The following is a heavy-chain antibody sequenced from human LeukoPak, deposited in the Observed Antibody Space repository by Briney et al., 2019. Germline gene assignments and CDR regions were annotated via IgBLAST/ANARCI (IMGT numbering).Heavy chain of an antibody. Sequence: GGSLGLSCAASGFTFSSYAMSWVRQAPGKGLEWVSAISGSGGSTYYADSVKGRFTISRDNSKNTLYLQMNSLRAEDTAVYYCAKTRYFDWSYFDYWGQGTLVTVSS. V-gene: IGHV3-23*01. J-gene: IGHJ4*02. D-gene: IGHD3-9*01. CDR1: GFTFSSYA. CDR2: ISGSGGST. CDR3: AKTRYFDWSYFDY.